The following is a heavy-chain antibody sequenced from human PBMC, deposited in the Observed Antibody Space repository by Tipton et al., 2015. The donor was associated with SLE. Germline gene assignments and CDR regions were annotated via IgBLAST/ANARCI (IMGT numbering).Heavy chain of an antibody. J-gene: IGHJ5*02. V-gene: IGHV4-31*03. Sequence: TLSLTCTVSGGSISSSGYYWSWIRQHPGKGLEWVGYIYYSGSTDYNPSRKSRDTMSVDTSKNQFSLKLTSVTAADPAVYYGAPLIPAEGCFDPWGQGTLVTVSS. CDR2: IYYSGST. CDR1: GGSISSSGYY. D-gene: IGHD2-2*01. CDR3: APLIPAEGCFDP.